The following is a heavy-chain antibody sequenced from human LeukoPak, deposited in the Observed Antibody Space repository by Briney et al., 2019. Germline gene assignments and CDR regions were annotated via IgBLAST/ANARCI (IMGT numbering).Heavy chain of an antibody. Sequence: GGSLRLSCAASGFTFSSYAMTWVRQAPGKGLEWVSTISGRAGSTFYADSVKGRFTISRDNSKNTLYLQMNSLRAEDAAVYYCASGWQDDYWGQGTLVTVSS. D-gene: IGHD6-19*01. CDR2: ISGRAGST. CDR3: ASGWQDDY. J-gene: IGHJ4*02. CDR1: GFTFSSYA. V-gene: IGHV3-23*01.